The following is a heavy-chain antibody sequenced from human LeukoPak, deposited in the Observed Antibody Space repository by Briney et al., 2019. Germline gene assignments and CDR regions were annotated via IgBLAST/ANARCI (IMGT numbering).Heavy chain of an antibody. CDR3: ATVPRIPAVGNTEYFRH. CDR2: INPGDSDT. CDR1: GYSFTSYW. V-gene: IGHV5-51*01. Sequence: GESLKISCKGSGYSFTSYWIGWVRQLPGKGLEWMGIINPGDSDTRYSPSFQGQVTISVDKSISTAYLQWSSLEAPDTAMYFCATVPRIPAVGNTEYFRHWGQGTLVSVSS. D-gene: IGHD6-13*01. J-gene: IGHJ1*01.